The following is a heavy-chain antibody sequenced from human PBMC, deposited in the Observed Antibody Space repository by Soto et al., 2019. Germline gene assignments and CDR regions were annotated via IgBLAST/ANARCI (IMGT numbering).Heavy chain of an antibody. J-gene: IGHJ4*02. D-gene: IGHD6-25*01. CDR2: INEDGNKQ. V-gene: IGHV3-7*01. CDR1: GFAFNTYW. CDR3: ATRAGAPAD. Sequence: GGSLRLSCVVSGFAFNTYWMTWIRQAPGKGLEWVANINEDGNKQNYVDSVRGRFTISRDNAKTSLYLQMNSLRVEDTAVYYCATRAGAPADWGQGTLVTVSS.